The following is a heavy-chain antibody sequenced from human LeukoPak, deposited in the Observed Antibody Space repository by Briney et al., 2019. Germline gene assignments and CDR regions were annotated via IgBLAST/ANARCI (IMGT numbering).Heavy chain of an antibody. Sequence: PGGSLRLSCAASGFTFSSYWMSWVRQAPGKGLEWVANIKQDGSEKYYVDSVKGRFTISRDNAKNSLYLQMNSLRAEDTAVYYCARDSRYCSSTSCYPYYYYMDVWGKGTTVTVSS. D-gene: IGHD2-2*01. V-gene: IGHV3-7*01. CDR1: GFTFSSYW. J-gene: IGHJ6*03. CDR3: ARDSRYCSSTSCYPYYYYMDV. CDR2: IKQDGSEK.